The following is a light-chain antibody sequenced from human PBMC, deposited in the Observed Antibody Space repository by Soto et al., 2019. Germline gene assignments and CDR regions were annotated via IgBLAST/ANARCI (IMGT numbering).Light chain of an antibody. J-gene: IGLJ1*01. CDR3: AAWDDSLNGLYV. Sequence: QSVLTQPPSASGSPGQRVTISCSGSSSNIGSNTVNWYQQLPGTAPKLLIHSNNQRPSGVPDRFSGSKSGTSASLAISGLQSEDEADYYCAAWDDSLNGLYVFGTGPKVTVL. CDR1: SSNIGSNT. V-gene: IGLV1-44*01. CDR2: SNN.